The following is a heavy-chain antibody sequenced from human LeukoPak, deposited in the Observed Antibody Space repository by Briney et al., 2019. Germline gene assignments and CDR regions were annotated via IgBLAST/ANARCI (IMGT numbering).Heavy chain of an antibody. D-gene: IGHD2-15*01. V-gene: IGHV3-66*01. CDR1: GFTVTNND. J-gene: IGHJ4*02. Sequence: GPLRLSCAASGFTVTNNDMNWVRQAPGKGLEWVSVINSGGSTYFADSVKGRFTVSRDNSKNTLSLQMNSLRVEDTAVYYCARDLISGPATHDSWGQGALVTVSS. CDR3: ARDLISGPATHDS. CDR2: INSGGST.